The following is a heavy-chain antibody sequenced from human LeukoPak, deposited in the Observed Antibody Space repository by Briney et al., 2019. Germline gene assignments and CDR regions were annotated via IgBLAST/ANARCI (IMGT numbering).Heavy chain of an antibody. CDR2: ISYSGST. CDR3: ATHSSGYYGCFDP. V-gene: IGHV4-39*07. CDR1: GVSISSSHYY. J-gene: IGHJ5*02. D-gene: IGHD3-22*01. Sequence: SETLSLTCTVSGVSISSSHYYWGWIRQPRGKGLEWIGTISYSGSTYYNPSLKNRFIISVDTSKNQFSLKLSSVTAADTAVYYCATHSSGYYGCFDPWGQGTLVTVSS.